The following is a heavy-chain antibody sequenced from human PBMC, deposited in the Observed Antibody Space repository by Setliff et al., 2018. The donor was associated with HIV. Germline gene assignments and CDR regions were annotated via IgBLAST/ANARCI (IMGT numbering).Heavy chain of an antibody. CDR3: ASCMAGHYYYYMDV. Sequence: ASVKVSCKASGFPFSSYGISWVRQAPGQGLEWMGWISAYNGKTEYAQNFQGIVTMTTDICTSTAWTSTSTAYMELRSLRSDDTAVYYCASCMAGHYYYYMDVWGKGTTVTVSS. CDR1: GFPFSSYG. D-gene: IGHD6-19*01. J-gene: IGHJ6*03. CDR2: ISAYNGKT. V-gene: IGHV1-18*01.